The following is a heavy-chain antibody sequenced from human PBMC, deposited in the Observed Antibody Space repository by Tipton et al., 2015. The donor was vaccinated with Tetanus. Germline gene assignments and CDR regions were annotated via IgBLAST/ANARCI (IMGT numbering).Heavy chain of an antibody. V-gene: IGHV5-51*01. CDR3: ARAHCTDGVCNFGF. Sequence: VQLVQSGGEVKKPGESLKISCKGSGYIFNNYWIGWVRQKPGKGLEWMGIIYPGDSDTRYSPSLQGQVTISVDKSINTAYLQWSSLKASDTSMFYCARAHCTDGVCNFGFWGQGALVTVAS. J-gene: IGHJ4*02. D-gene: IGHD2-8*01. CDR2: IYPGDSDT. CDR1: GYIFNNYW.